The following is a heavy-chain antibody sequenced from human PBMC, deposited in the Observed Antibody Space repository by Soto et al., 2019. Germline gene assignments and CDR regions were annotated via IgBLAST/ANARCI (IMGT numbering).Heavy chain of an antibody. CDR1: GFTFNNYG. J-gene: IGHJ4*02. V-gene: IGHV3-33*01. CDR2: IWYDGSNK. CDR3: AGSGSYRWFDY. Sequence: QVQLVESGGGVVQPGRSLRLSCAASGFTFNNYGMHWVRQPPGKGLEWVAIIWYDGSNKYYADSVKGRFTISRDNSKNTLYLQMNSLRAEDTAVYYCAGSGSYRWFDYWGQGTLVTVSS. D-gene: IGHD3-10*01.